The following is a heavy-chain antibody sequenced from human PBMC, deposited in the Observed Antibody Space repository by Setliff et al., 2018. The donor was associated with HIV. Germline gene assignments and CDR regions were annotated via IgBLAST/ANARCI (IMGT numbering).Heavy chain of an antibody. CDR2: ISTFRGT. CDR1: GDSVSDYY. V-gene: IGHV4-4*09. D-gene: IGHD1-7*01. Sequence: SETLSLTCSVSGDSVSDYYWSWIRQPPGKGLEWIGDISTFRGTNYSPSLQSRVTISMDTSKNQLSLNLGSATAADTAVYYCSRRGHNWNYGFDYWGQGILVTVSS. J-gene: IGHJ4*02. CDR3: SRRGHNWNYGFDY.